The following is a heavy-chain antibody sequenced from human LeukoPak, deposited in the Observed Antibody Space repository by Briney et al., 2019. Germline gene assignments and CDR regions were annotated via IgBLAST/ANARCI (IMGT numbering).Heavy chain of an antibody. CDR2: ISSNGDNT. Sequence: GGSLRLSCSVSGFTFSTYVMHWVRQAPGKGLEYVSAISSNGDNTYYADSVKGRFTTSRDNSKNTLYLQMSSLRADDTAVYYCLRGTGYWGQGTLVTVSS. CDR3: LRGTGY. J-gene: IGHJ4*02. V-gene: IGHV3-64D*06. CDR1: GFTFSTYV.